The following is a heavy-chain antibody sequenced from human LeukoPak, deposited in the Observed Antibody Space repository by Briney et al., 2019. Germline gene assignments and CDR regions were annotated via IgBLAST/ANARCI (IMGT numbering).Heavy chain of an antibody. CDR1: GGSLTSYY. J-gene: IGHJ1*01. CDR2: IHTSGST. Sequence: PSETLSLTCTVSGGSLTSYYWSWIRQPAGKGLEWIGRIHTSGSTNYNPSLTSRVTMSVDTSKNQFSLKLRSVTAADTAVYYCARDYRLTQLQHWGQGTLVTVSS. D-gene: IGHD1-26*01. CDR3: ARDYRLTQLQH. V-gene: IGHV4-4*07.